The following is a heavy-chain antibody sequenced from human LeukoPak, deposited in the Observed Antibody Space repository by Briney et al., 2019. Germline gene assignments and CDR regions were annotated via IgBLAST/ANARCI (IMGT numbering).Heavy chain of an antibody. J-gene: IGHJ4*02. CDR3: AKDYCSITNCLSEDG. CDR1: GFTFSSYS. Sequence: QTGGSLRLSCAASGFTFSSYSMNWVRQAPGKGLEWVSAISDSGVSTYYADSVKGRFTISRDNSKNTLYLQMNSLRAEDTAVYYCAKDYCSITNCLSEDGWGQGILVTVSS. V-gene: IGHV3-23*01. CDR2: ISDSGVST. D-gene: IGHD2-2*01.